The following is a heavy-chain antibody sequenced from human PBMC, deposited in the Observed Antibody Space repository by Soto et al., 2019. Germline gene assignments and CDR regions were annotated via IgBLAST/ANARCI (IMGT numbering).Heavy chain of an antibody. CDR2: ISGSGGST. J-gene: IGHJ3*02. D-gene: IGHD3-16*02. V-gene: IGHV3-23*01. Sequence: GGSLRLSCAASGFTFSSYAMSWGRQAPGKGLEWVSAISGSGGSTYYADSVKGRFTISRDNSKNTLYLQMNSLRAEDTAVYYCAKSPGIMITFGGVIVTNGAFDIWGQGTMVTVSS. CDR1: GFTFSSYA. CDR3: AKSPGIMITFGGVIVTNGAFDI.